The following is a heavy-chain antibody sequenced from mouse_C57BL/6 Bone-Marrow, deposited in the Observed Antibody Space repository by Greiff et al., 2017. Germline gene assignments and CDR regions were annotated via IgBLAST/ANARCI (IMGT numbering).Heavy chain of an antibody. D-gene: IGHD1-1*01. CDR2: ISYSGST. CDR3: ARGDYYGIAY. Sequence: DVQLQESGPGMVKPSQSLSLTCTVTGYSITSGYDWHWIRHFPGNKLEWMGYISYSGSTNYNPSLKSRISITHDTSKNHFFLKLNSVTTEDTATYYCARGDYYGIAYWGQGTLVTVSA. V-gene: IGHV3-1*01. CDR1: GYSITSGYD. J-gene: IGHJ3*01.